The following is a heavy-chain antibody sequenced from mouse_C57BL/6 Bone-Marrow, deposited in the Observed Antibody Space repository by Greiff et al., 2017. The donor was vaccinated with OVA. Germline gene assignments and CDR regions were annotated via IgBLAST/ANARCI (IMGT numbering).Heavy chain of an antibody. CDR2: IYPGSGST. CDR1: GYTFTSYW. J-gene: IGHJ2*01. D-gene: IGHD3-2*02. CDR3: VVGQLRPDY. Sequence: QVQLQQSGTVLARPGASVKMSCKTSGYTFTSYWITWVKQRPGQGLEWIGDIYPGSGSTNYNEKFKSKATLTVDTSSSTAYMQLSSLTSEDSAVYYCVVGQLRPDYWGQGTTLTVSS. V-gene: IGHV1-55*01.